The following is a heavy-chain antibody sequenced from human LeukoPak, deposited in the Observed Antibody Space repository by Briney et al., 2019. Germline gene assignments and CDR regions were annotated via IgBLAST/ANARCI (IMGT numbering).Heavy chain of an antibody. D-gene: IGHD3-22*01. J-gene: IGHJ3*02. CDR3: ARDGFRISMIVVVARDAFDI. CDR2: IYTSGST. CDR1: GGSISSYY. Sequence: PAETLSLTGTVSGGSISSYYWSWIRQRAGKGLEWIGRIYTSGSTNYNPSLKSRVTMSVDTSKNQFSLKLSSVTAADTAVYYCARDGFRISMIVVVARDAFDIWGQGTMVTVSS. V-gene: IGHV4-4*07.